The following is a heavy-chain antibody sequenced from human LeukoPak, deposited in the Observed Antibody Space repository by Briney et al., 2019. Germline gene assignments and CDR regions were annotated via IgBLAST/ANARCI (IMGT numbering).Heavy chain of an antibody. J-gene: IGHJ6*03. V-gene: IGHV4-4*07. D-gene: IGHD4-17*01. Sequence: PSETLSLTCTVSGGSISSYYWSWIRQPAGEGLEWIGRNSTSGSNNYNPSLKSRVTMSVDTSKNQFYLKLSSVTAADTAMYYCAREVADYGGYYYCHYLDVWGKGTTVTISS. CDR1: GGSISSYY. CDR2: NSTSGSN. CDR3: AREVADYGGYYYCHYLDV.